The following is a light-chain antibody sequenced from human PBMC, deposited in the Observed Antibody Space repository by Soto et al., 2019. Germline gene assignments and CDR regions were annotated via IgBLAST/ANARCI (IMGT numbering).Light chain of an antibody. CDR3: QQYNNWPPVT. Sequence: EIVMTQSPVTLSVSPGERGTLSCRASQSVSNNLAWYQQKSGQAPRLLIYGASTRVTGIPARFSGSGSGTEFTLTISSLQSEDFAIYYCQQYNNWPPVTFGQGTRLDIK. CDR2: GAS. J-gene: IGKJ5*01. CDR1: QSVSNN. V-gene: IGKV3-15*01.